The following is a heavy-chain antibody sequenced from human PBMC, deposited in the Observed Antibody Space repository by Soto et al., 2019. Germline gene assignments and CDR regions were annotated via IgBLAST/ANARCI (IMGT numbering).Heavy chain of an antibody. D-gene: IGHD6-13*01. J-gene: IGHJ6*02. Sequence: GESLNTPCKGPGYSFTSYWIGWVRQMPGKGLGWMGINYPDDSDTRYSPSFQGQVTISADKSISTAYLQWSSLKASDTAMYYCARLLRSSSWDYYYGMDVWGQGTTVTVSS. CDR3: ARLLRSSSWDYYYGMDV. V-gene: IGHV5-51*01. CDR2: NYPDDSDT. CDR1: GYSFTSYW.